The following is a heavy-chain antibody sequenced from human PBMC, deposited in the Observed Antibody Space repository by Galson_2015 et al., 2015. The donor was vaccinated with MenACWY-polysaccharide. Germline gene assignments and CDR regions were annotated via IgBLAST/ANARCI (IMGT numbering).Heavy chain of an antibody. V-gene: IGHV1-3*01. CDR2: INAGNGNT. J-gene: IGHJ5*02. D-gene: IGHD6-6*01. CDR3: ARDVSIAARPIP. CDR1: GYTFTSYA. Sequence: SVKVSCKASGYTFTSYAMHWVRQAPGQRLEWMGWINAGNGNTKYSQKFQGRVTITRDTSASTAYMELSSLRSEDTAVYYCARDVSIAARPIPWGQGTLVTVSS.